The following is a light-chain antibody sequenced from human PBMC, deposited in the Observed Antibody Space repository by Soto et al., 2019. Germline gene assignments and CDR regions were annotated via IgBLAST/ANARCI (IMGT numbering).Light chain of an antibody. Sequence: EIVLTQSPGTLSLSPGERATLSCRASQSVSSNYLAWFQQKPGQAPRLLIYGASSRASGIPDRFSGSGSGTDFSFTISRLESEDFAVYYCQQYGSSPWTFGQGTTVEIK. CDR3: QQYGSSPWT. CDR2: GAS. J-gene: IGKJ1*01. V-gene: IGKV3-20*01. CDR1: QSVSSNY.